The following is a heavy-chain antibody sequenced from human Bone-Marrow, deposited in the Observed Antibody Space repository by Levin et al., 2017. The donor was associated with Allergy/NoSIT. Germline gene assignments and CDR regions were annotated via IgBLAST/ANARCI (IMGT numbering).Heavy chain of an antibody. CDR2: IAPDSGDT. CDR3: ARGLASGYHYFYYMDV. V-gene: IGHV1-18*01. CDR1: GFSFSNYV. Sequence: ASVKVSCKTSGFSFSNYVIAWVRQAPGAGLEWVGWIAPDSGDTNYTQKLQGRLTMTTDSSTTTAFMELRSLTSADTAMYYCARGLASGYHYFYYMDVWGTGTAVTVS. D-gene: IGHD6-19*01. J-gene: IGHJ6*03.